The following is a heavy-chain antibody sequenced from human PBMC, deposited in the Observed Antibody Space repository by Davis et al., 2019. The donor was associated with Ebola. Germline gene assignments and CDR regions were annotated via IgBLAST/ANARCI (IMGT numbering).Heavy chain of an antibody. J-gene: IGHJ4*02. CDR1: GGSFSGYY. V-gene: IGHV4-30-4*01. CDR2: IYYTGSV. CDR3: ARDSGGYGRGDY. Sequence: SETLSLTCAVYGGSFSGYYWSWIRQPPGKGLEWIGYIYYTGSVYYNPSLKSRVSMSVDTSKNQFSLKVSSVTVADTAVYYCARDSGGYGRGDYWGQGTLVTVSS. D-gene: IGHD3-22*01.